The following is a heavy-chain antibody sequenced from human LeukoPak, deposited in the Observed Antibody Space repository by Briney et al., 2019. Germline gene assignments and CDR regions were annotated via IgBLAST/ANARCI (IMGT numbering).Heavy chain of an antibody. J-gene: IGHJ3*02. CDR1: GYTFTSYA. D-gene: IGHD4-17*01. CDR3: ARVGDYGDYAIAFDI. Sequence: ASVKVSCKASGYTFTSYAMHWVRQAPGQRLEWMGWINAGNGNTKYSQKFQGRVTITRDTSASTVYMELSSLRSEDTAVYYCARVGDYGDYAIAFDIWGQGTMVTVSS. CDR2: INAGNGNT. V-gene: IGHV1-3*01.